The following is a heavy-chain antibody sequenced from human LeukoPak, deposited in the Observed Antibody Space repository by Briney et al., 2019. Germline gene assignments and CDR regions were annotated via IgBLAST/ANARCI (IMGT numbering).Heavy chain of an antibody. CDR1: GFTFSDHY. D-gene: IGHD5-18*01. CDR2: TRNKANSYTT. J-gene: IGHJ3*02. CDR3: ASTPGYSYGNDAFDI. Sequence: PGGSLRLSCAASGFTFSDHYMDWVRQAPGRGLEWVGLTRNKANSYTTEYAASVKGRFTISRDDSKNSLYLQINSLKTEDTAVYYCASTPGYSYGNDAFDIWGQGTMVTVSS. V-gene: IGHV3-72*01.